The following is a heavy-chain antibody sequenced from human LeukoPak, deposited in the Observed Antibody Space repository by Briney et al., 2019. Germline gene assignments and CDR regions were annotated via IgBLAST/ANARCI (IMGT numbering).Heavy chain of an antibody. CDR3: ARGPPTDAYNSGRYW. D-gene: IGHD6-19*01. Sequence: GASVKVSCKASGYTFTSYDINWVRQATGQGLEWMGWMNPNSGNTGYAQKFQGRVTMTRNTSISTAYMELSSLRSEDTAVYYCARGPPTDAYNSGRYWRGQGTLVTVSS. V-gene: IGHV1-8*01. CDR1: GYTFTSYD. J-gene: IGHJ4*02. CDR2: MNPNSGNT.